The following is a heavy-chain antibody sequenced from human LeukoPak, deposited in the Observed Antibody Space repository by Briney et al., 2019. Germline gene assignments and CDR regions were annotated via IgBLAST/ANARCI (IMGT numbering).Heavy chain of an antibody. D-gene: IGHD4-17*01. CDR1: GFTVSSNY. J-gene: IGHJ4*02. Sequence: GGSLRLSCAASGFTVSSNYINWVRQAPGKGLEWASLIYGSTSADYADSVKGRFTISRDTSMNTVYLQMNSLRAEDTAVYYCARLNFGDDYWGQGTLVTVSS. V-gene: IGHV3-66*01. CDR2: IYGSTSA. CDR3: ARLNFGDDY.